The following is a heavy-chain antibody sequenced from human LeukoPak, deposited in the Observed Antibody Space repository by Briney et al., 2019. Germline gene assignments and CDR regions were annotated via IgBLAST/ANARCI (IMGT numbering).Heavy chain of an antibody. CDR3: VRGVGVSRFNYFDP. CDR2: IWYDASDR. Sequence: GGSLRLSCAASGFTFSSFGMHWVRQAPGKGLEWVAVIWYDASDRYYADSVKGRFTISRDNSKNTLFLQLNSLRDDDTAVYYCVRGVGVSRFNYFDPWGQGTLVVVSS. D-gene: IGHD5-24*01. V-gene: IGHV3-33*01. J-gene: IGHJ5*02. CDR1: GFTFSSFG.